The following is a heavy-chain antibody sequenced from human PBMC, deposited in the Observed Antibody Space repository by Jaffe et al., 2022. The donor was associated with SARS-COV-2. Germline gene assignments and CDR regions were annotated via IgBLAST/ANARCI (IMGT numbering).Heavy chain of an antibody. CDR1: GYTFTTHW. V-gene: IGHV5-51*01. CDR3: ARGYNSGWSINPYYFDY. CDR2: IFPPDSDT. D-gene: IGHD6-19*01. Sequence: EVQLVQSGAEVKKPGESLKISCKGSGYTFTTHWIGWVRQMPGKGLEWMGIIFPPDSDTRYSPSFQGQVIISADTSISTAYLQWSSLKASDTAMYYCARGYNSGWSINPYYFDYWGQGTLVTVSS. J-gene: IGHJ4*02.